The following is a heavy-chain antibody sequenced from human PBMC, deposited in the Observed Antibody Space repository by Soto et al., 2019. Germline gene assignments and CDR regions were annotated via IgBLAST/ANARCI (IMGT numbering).Heavy chain of an antibody. D-gene: IGHD3-10*01. V-gene: IGHV3-21*01. CDR3: ERVALWFGESTPNAFDI. CDR1: GFTFSSYS. CDR2: ISSSSSYI. J-gene: IGHJ3*02. Sequence: GGSLRLSCAASGFTFSSYSMNWVRQAPGKGLEWVSSISSSSSYIYYADSVKGRFTISRDNAKNSLYLQMNSLRAEDTAVYYCERVALWFGESTPNAFDIWGQGTMVTVSS.